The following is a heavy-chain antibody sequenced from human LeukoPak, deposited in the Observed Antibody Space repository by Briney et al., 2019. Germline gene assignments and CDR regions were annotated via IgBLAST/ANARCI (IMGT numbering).Heavy chain of an antibody. V-gene: IGHV3-21*01. CDR3: ARDSASLWFGELSGWFAP. J-gene: IGHJ5*02. CDR2: ISSSSSYI. CDR1: GFTFSSYS. D-gene: IGHD3-10*01. Sequence: GGSLRLSCAASGFTFSSYSMNWVREAPGKGLEWVSSISSSSSYIYYADSVKGRFTISRDNAKYSLYLQMNSLRAEHTAVYYCARDSASLWFGELSGWFAPWGQGTLVTVSS.